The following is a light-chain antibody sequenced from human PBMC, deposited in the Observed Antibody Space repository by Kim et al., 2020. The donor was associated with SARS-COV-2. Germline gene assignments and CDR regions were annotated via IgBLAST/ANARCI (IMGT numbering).Light chain of an antibody. J-gene: IGLJ3*02. V-gene: IGLV3-1*01. CDR1: RLRGRH. CDR2: EDN. CDR3: RTWDRGTWM. Sequence: LYPGQTATLTCPVNRLRGRHACGYQQKTGQSPVIVMYEDNTRPSGIPERFSGSNSGNTATLTISGTQAMDEADYYCRTWDRGTWMFGGGTQLTVL.